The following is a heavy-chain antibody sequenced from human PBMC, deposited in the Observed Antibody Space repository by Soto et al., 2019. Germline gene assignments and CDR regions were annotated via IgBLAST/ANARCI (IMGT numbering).Heavy chain of an antibody. CDR2: ISWNSGSI. Sequence: SLRLSCAASGFTFSSYAMHWVRQAPGKGLEWVSGISWNSGSIGYADSVKGRFTISRDNAKNSLYLQMNSLRAEDTALYYCAKGSGIAVAGPGGVYFDYWGQGTLVTSPQ. CDR3: AKGSGIAVAGPGGVYFDY. J-gene: IGHJ4*02. D-gene: IGHD6-19*01. V-gene: IGHV3-9*01. CDR1: GFTFSSYA.